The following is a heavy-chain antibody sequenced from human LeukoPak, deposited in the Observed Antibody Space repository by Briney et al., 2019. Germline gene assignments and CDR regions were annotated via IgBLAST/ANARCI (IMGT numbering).Heavy chain of an antibody. J-gene: IGHJ5*02. V-gene: IGHV1-18*01. CDR1: GYTFTSYG. D-gene: IGHD2-21*01. Sequence: GASVKVSCKASGYTFTSYGISWVRQAPGQGLEWMGWISAYNGNTNYAQKLQGRVTMTTDTSTSTAYMELRSLRSDATAVYYCARAVSVASLSGWFDPWGQGTLVTVSS. CDR3: ARAVSVASLSGWFDP. CDR2: ISAYNGNT.